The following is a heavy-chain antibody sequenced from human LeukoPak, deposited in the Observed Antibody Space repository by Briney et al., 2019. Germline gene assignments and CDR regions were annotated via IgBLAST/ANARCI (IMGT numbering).Heavy chain of an antibody. CDR3: ARDLEHCRNIICSNSAY. Sequence: ASVKVSCKGSGYNFDRYGVNWVRQAPGQGLEWVGWISPYNGNTFYAQKFEGRVSMTTDTSTNTVYMDLRSLRSDDTAVYYCARDLEHCRNIICSNSAYWGQGTLVTVSS. CDR1: GYNFDRYG. J-gene: IGHJ4*02. CDR2: ISPYNGNT. V-gene: IGHV1-18*04. D-gene: IGHD2-2*01.